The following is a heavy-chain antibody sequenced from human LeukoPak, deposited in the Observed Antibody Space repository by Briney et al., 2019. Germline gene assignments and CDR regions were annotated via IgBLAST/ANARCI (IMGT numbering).Heavy chain of an antibody. V-gene: IGHV4-59*04. CDR2: IYYSGST. CDR1: GGSISSYY. J-gene: IGHJ4*02. CDR3: ASPYYDYVWGSYYFDY. D-gene: IGHD3-16*01. Sequence: SETLSLTCTVSGGSISSYYWSWIRQPPGKGLEWIGYIYYSGSTYYNPSLKSRVTISVDTSKNQFSLKLSSVTAADTAVYYCASPYYDYVWGSYYFDYWGQGTLVTVSS.